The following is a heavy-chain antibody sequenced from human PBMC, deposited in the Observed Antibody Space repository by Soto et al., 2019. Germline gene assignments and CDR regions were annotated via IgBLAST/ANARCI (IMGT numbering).Heavy chain of an antibody. CDR1: GGTFSSYA. D-gene: IGHD2-15*01. CDR3: ARGRRFTATHYYYYYGMDV. Sequence: EASVKVSCKASGGTFSSYAISWVRQAPGQGLEWMGGIIPIFGTANYAQKFQGRVTITADESTSTAYMELSSLRSEDTAVYYCARGRRFTATHYYYYYGMDVWGQGTTVTVSS. CDR2: IIPIFGTA. V-gene: IGHV1-69*13. J-gene: IGHJ6*02.